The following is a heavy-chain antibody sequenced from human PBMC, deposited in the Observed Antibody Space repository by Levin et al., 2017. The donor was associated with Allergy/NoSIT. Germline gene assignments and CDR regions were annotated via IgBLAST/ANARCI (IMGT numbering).Heavy chain of an antibody. CDR3: VRDGYNFYDY. V-gene: IGHV3-9*01. D-gene: IGHD5-24*01. CDR2: ISWNSGSI. CDR1: GFTFDDYA. Sequence: PGGSLRLSCAASGFTFDDYAMHWVRQAPGKGLEWVSGISWNSGSIGYADSVKGRFTISRDNAKNSLYLQMNSLRAEDTALYYCVRDGYNFYDYWGQGTRVIVSS. J-gene: IGHJ4*02.